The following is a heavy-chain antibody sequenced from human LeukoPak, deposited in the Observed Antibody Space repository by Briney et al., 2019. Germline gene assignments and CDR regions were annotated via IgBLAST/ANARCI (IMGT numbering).Heavy chain of an antibody. CDR2: TYYRSTWYN. CDR3: ARRLTQYDCFDP. V-gene: IGHV6-1*01. J-gene: IGHJ5*02. Sequence: QTLSLTCAISGDSVSSNSVTWNWIRQSPSRGLEWLGRTYYRSTWYNDYAVSVRGRITVNPDTSKNQFSLHLNSVTPEDTAVYYCARRLTQYDCFDPWGQGILVTVSS. D-gene: IGHD2-2*01. CDR1: GDSVSSNSVT.